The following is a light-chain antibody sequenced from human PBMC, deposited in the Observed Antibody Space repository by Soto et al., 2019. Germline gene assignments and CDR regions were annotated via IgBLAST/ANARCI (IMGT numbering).Light chain of an antibody. J-gene: IGKJ4*01. CDR1: QSVSSSY. CDR3: QQYGSSPLLT. Sequence: EIVLTQSPGTLSLSPGERATLSCRASQSVSSSYLAWYQQKPGQAPRLLIYGASSRATGIPDRFSGRGPGTDFTLTSSRLEPEDFAVYYWQQYGSSPLLTFGGGTKVEIK. V-gene: IGKV3-20*01. CDR2: GAS.